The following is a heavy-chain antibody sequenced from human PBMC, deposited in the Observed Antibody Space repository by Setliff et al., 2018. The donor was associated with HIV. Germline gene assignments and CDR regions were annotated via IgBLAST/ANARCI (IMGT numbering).Heavy chain of an antibody. Sequence: GGSLRLSCAASGLTFSSYWMSWVRQAPGKGLEWVANIKQDGSEKYYVDSVKGRFTISRDNAKNSLYLQMNSLRAEDTAVYYCARDSRDLWYFDLWGRGTLVTVSS. CDR2: IKQDGSEK. V-gene: IGHV3-7*03. CDR3: ARDSRDLWYFDL. J-gene: IGHJ2*01. CDR1: GLTFSSYW.